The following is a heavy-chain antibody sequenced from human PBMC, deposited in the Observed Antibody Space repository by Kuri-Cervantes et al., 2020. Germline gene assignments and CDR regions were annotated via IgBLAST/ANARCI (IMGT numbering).Heavy chain of an antibody. D-gene: IGHD2-15*01. Sequence: GESLKISCAASGFTFSSYSMNWVRQAPGKGLEWVSYISSSSSTIYYADSVKGRFTISRDNAKNSLYLQMNSLRAEDTAVYHCARGGVVVVAATPYWGQGTLVTVSS. J-gene: IGHJ4*02. V-gene: IGHV3-48*01. CDR1: GFTFSSYS. CDR2: ISSSSSTI. CDR3: ARGGVVVVAATPY.